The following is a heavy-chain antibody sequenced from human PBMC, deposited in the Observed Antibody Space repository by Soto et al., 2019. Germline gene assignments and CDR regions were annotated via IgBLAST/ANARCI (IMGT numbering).Heavy chain of an antibody. CDR2: IYPGDSDT. CDR1: GYSFTSYW. J-gene: IGHJ4*02. Sequence: EYLKISCKGSGYSFTSYWIGWVRQMPGKGLEWMGIIYPGDSDTRYSPSFQGQVTISADKSISTAYLQWSSLKASDTAMYYCAREEDLYCSSTSCYGYDYWGQGTLVTVSS. V-gene: IGHV5-51*01. CDR3: AREEDLYCSSTSCYGYDY. D-gene: IGHD2-2*01.